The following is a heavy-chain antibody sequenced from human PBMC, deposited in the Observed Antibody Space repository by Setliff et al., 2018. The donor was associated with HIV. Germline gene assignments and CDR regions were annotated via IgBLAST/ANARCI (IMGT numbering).Heavy chain of an antibody. CDR2: ISGSGGST. V-gene: IGHV3-23*01. CDR1: GFTFSSYA. CDR3: ARRTGDDWYYFDY. D-gene: IGHD3-9*01. J-gene: IGHJ4*02. Sequence: GGSLRLSCAASGFTFSSYAMSWVRQAPGKGLEWVSAISGSGGSTYYADSVKGRFVISREKSKSTLYLQMNSLRAEDTAVYYCARRTGDDWYYFDYWGQGTLVTVSS.